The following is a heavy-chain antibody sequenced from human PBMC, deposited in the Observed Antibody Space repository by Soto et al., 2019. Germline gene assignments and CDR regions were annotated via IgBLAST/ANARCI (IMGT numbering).Heavy chain of an antibody. Sequence: QLQLQESGSGLVKPSQTLSLTCAVSGGSISSGGYSWSWIRQPPGKGLEWIGYIYHSGSTYYNPSLRSRVTISVDRSKNQFSLTLSSVTAADTAVYYCARATMVRGNTGMDVWGQGTTVTVSS. CDR1: GGSISSGGYS. V-gene: IGHV4-30-2*01. CDR3: ARATMVRGNTGMDV. J-gene: IGHJ6*02. CDR2: IYHSGST. D-gene: IGHD3-10*01.